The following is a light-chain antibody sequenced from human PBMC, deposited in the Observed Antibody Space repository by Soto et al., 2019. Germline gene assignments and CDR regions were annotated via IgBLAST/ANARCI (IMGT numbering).Light chain of an antibody. Sequence: DIQMTQSPSTLSASVGDRVTITCRASQSISSWLAWYQQKPGKAPKLLIYDASSWESGVPSRFSGSGSGTAFTITISSLQPDDFATYYCQQYNSYSGTFGQGTKLEIK. CDR1: QSISSW. CDR2: DAS. CDR3: QQYNSYSGT. V-gene: IGKV1-5*01. J-gene: IGKJ2*01.